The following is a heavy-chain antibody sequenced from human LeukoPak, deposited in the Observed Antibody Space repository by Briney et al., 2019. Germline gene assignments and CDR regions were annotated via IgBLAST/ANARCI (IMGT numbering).Heavy chain of an antibody. Sequence: GGSLRLSCAASGFTFSSYEMNWVRQAQGKGLEWVSYISSSGSTIYYADSVKGRFTISRDNAKNSLYLQMNSLRAEDTAVYYCARDRGMNQLPYYFDYWGQGTLVTVSS. D-gene: IGHD2-2*01. V-gene: IGHV3-48*03. J-gene: IGHJ4*02. CDR2: ISSSGSTI. CDR3: ARDRGMNQLPYYFDY. CDR1: GFTFSSYE.